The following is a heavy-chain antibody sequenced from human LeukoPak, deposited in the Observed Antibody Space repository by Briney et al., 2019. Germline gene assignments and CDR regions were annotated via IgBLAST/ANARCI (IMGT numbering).Heavy chain of an antibody. CDR2: IYPGDPDT. V-gene: IGHV5-51*01. Sequence: GESLKISCKGSGYSFTSYWIGWVRQMPGKGLEWMGIIYPGDPDTRYSPSFQGQVTISADKSISTAYLQWSSLKASDTAMYYCARRGTSLAYCGGDCSDFDYWGQGTLVTVSS. J-gene: IGHJ4*02. CDR1: GYSFTSYW. D-gene: IGHD2-21*02. CDR3: ARRGTSLAYCGGDCSDFDY.